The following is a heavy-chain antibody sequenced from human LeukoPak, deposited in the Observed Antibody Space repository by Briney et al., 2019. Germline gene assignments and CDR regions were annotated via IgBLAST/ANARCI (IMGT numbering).Heavy chain of an antibody. Sequence: GGSLRLSCAASGFTFSTYTMNWVRQAPGKGLEWVAGISDSGGSTNYADSVKGRFTISRDNPKNTLYLQMNSLRAEDTAVYFCAKRGVVIRAVIIVGFRKEAYYFDYWGQGALVTVSS. CDR2: ISDSGGST. CDR3: AKRGVVIRAVIIVGFRKEAYYFDY. J-gene: IGHJ4*02. CDR1: GFTFSTYT. V-gene: IGHV3-23*01. D-gene: IGHD3-10*01.